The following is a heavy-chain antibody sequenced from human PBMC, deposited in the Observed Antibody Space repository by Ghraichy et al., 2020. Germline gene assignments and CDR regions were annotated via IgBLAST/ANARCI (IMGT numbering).Heavy chain of an antibody. Sequence: SETLSLTCTVSGGSISSADFYWSWIRQPPGKGLEWIGYIYYSGSTYYNPSLKSRVNISIDTSKNQFSLKLSSVTVADTAVYYCVNTMVMTEWDWFDPWGQGTLVTVSS. D-gene: IGHD2-21*02. J-gene: IGHJ5*02. V-gene: IGHV4-30-4*01. CDR1: GGSISSADFY. CDR2: IYYSGST. CDR3: VNTMVMTEWDWFDP.